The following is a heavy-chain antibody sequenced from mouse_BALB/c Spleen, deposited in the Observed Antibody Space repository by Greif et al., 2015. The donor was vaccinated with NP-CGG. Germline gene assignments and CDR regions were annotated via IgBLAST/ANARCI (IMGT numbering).Heavy chain of an antibody. J-gene: IGHJ4*01. Sequence: LVESGPELVKPGASVKISCKASGYTFTDYYINWVKQKPGQGLEWIGWIYPGSSNTKYNEKFKGKATLTVDTSSSTAYIQLSSLTSEDTAVYFCARRTGTEAMDYWGQGTSVTVSS. CDR2: IYPGSSNT. D-gene: IGHD4-1*01. V-gene: IGHV1-84*02. CDR1: GYTFTDYY. CDR3: ARRTGTEAMDY.